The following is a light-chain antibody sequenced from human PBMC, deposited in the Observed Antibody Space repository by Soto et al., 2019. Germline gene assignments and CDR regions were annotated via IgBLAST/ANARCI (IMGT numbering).Light chain of an antibody. Sequence: QSALTQPPSASGFPGQSVTISCTGTSSDVGGYNYVSWYQQHPGKAPKLMIYEVSKRPSGVPDRFSGSKSGNTASLTVSGLQAEDEADYYCISYAGRSTGGFGGGTKLAVL. CDR1: SSDVGGYNY. CDR3: ISYAGRSTGG. V-gene: IGLV2-8*01. CDR2: EVS. J-gene: IGLJ2*01.